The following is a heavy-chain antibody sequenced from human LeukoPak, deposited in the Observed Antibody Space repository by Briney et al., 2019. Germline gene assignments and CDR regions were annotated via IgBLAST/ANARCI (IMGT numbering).Heavy chain of an antibody. CDR1: GFTVSSNY. V-gene: IGHV3-66*01. J-gene: IGHJ3*02. Sequence: GGSLRLSCAASGFTVSSNYMSWVRQAPGKGLEWVSVIYSGGSTYYADSVKGRFTISRDNSKNTLYLQMNSLRAEDTAVYYCARVMGSGYQYSELDAFDIWGQGTMVTVSS. D-gene: IGHD3-10*01. CDR3: ARVMGSGYQYSELDAFDI. CDR2: IYSGGST.